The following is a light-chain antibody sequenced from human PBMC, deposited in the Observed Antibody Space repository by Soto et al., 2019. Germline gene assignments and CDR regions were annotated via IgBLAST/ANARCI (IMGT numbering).Light chain of an antibody. CDR2: DAS. CDR3: QQYNSYSRT. J-gene: IGKJ1*01. V-gene: IGKV1-5*01. CDR1: QSISSW. Sequence: DIQMTQSPSTLSASVGDRVTITCRASQSISSWLAWYQQKPGKAPKLLIYDASSLESGVPSRFGGSGSGTEFALTISSLQPDDFATYYCQQYNSYSRTFGQGTKWIS.